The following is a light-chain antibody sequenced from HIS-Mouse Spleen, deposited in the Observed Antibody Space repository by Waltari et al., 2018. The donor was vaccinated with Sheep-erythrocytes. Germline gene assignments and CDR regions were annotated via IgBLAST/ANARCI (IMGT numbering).Light chain of an antibody. CDR2: LNSDGRH. Sequence: QLVLTQSPSASASLGASVKLTCTLSSGHSSYAIAWHQQQPEKGPRYLVKLNSDGRHSKGDGIPDRFSGSSSGAERYLTISSLQSEDEADYYCQTWGTGMVFGGGTKLTVL. J-gene: IGLJ3*02. V-gene: IGLV4-69*01. CDR1: SGHSSYA. CDR3: QTWGTGMV.